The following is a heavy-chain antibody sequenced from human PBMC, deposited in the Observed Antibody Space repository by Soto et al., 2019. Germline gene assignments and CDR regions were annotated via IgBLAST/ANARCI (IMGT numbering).Heavy chain of an antibody. D-gene: IGHD5-18*01. J-gene: IGHJ5*02. CDR3: ARGTEDTAMVYLYWFDP. CDR1: GGSVSSGSYY. CDR2: IYYSGST. Sequence: SETLSLTCTVSGGSVSSGSYYWSWIRQPPGKGLEWIGYIYYSGSTNYNPSLKSQVTISVDTSKNQFSLKLSSVTAADTAVYYCARGTEDTAMVYLYWFDPWGQGTLVTVSS. V-gene: IGHV4-61*01.